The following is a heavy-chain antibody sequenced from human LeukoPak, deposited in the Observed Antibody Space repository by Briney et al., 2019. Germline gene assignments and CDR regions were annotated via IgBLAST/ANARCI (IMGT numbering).Heavy chain of an antibody. D-gene: IGHD3-16*02. J-gene: IGHJ4*02. CDR3: AREYLASYLIY. CDR2: TYYRSKWYY. Sequence: SQTLSLTCAISGDSVSSNSAAWTWIRQSPSRGLEWLGRTYYRSKWYYDYAVSVKSRITINPGTSKNQFSLQLHSVTPEDTAVYYCAREYLASYLIYWGQGTLVTVSS. CDR1: GDSVSSNSAA. V-gene: IGHV6-1*01.